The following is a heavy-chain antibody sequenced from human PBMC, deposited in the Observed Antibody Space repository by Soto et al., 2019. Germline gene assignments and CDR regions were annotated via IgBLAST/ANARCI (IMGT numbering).Heavy chain of an antibody. CDR1: GDSISSSSYY. D-gene: IGHD5-18*01. J-gene: IGHJ6*02. Sequence: SETLSITCTVCGDSISSSSYYWGWIRQPPGKGLEWIGSIYYSGSTYYNPSLKSRVTISVDTSKNQFSLKLSSVTAADTAVYYCACIFSGGYGYGFYYYGMDVWGQGTTVTVSS. V-gene: IGHV4-39*01. CDR2: IYYSGST. CDR3: ACIFSGGYGYGFYYYGMDV.